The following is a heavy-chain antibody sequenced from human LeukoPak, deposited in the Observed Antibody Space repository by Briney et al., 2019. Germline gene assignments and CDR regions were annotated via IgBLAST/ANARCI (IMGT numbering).Heavy chain of an antibody. CDR2: VYPGDSDT. V-gene: IGHV5-51*01. Sequence: GESLKISCKASGYTFSDYWIGWVRQMPGQGLEWMGIVYPGDSDTRYSPSFQGHVTISADKSINTAYLQWSSLKASDTAMYYCARLVESDVVVQAEDYFDYWGQGTLVTVSS. CDR1: GYTFSDYW. CDR3: ARLVESDVVVQAEDYFDY. J-gene: IGHJ4*02. D-gene: IGHD2-2*01.